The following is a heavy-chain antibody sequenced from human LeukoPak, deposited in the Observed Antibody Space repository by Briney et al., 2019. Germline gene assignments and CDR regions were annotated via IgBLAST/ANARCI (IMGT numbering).Heavy chain of an antibody. V-gene: IGHV3-23*01. CDR3: AKGAASRGYTYVAN. D-gene: IGHD5-18*01. J-gene: IGHJ4*02. Sequence: PGGSLRLSCAASAFTFRSYAMIWVRQAPGKGLEWVSTVSGCGGSTYYADSVKGRFTISRDNSNNTLYLQMNSLRAEDTAVCYCAKGAASRGYTYVANWGQGTLVTVSS. CDR1: AFTFRSYA. CDR2: VSGCGGST.